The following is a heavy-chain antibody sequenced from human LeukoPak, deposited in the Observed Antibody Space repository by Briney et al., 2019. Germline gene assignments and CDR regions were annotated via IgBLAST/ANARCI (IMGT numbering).Heavy chain of an antibody. CDR3: ARAGRIAVAGYYYYGMDV. D-gene: IGHD6-19*01. Sequence: PGGSLRLSCAASGFTVSSNYMSWVRQAPGKGLEWVSVIYSGGSTYYADSVKGRFTISRDNSKNTLYLQKNSLRAEDTAVYYCARAGRIAVAGYYYYGMDVWGKGTTVTVSS. CDR2: IYSGGST. V-gene: IGHV3-53*01. J-gene: IGHJ6*04. CDR1: GFTVSSNY.